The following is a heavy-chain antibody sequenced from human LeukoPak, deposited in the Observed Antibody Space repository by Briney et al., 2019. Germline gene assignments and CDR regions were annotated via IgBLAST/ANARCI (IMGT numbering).Heavy chain of an antibody. J-gene: IGHJ4*02. D-gene: IGHD4-17*01. V-gene: IGHV3-30-3*01. Sequence: GRSLRLSCAASGFTFSSYAMHWIRQAPGKGLEWVAVISYDGSNKYYADSVKGRFTISRDNSKNTLYLQMNSLRAEDTAVYYCARAMTTVPTAYWGQGTLVTVSS. CDR1: GFTFSSYA. CDR2: ISYDGSNK. CDR3: ARAMTTVPTAY.